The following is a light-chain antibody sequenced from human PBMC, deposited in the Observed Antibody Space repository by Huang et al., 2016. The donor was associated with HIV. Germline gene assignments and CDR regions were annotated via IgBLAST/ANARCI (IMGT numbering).Light chain of an antibody. CDR3: QQYSAYSWT. V-gene: IGKV1-5*03. J-gene: IGKJ1*01. CDR2: KAS. CDR1: QRISTW. Sequence: DIQMTQSPSTLAASVGDRVTITCRASQRISTWLAWYQQKPGKAPKLLIDKASNLEDGVPSRFSGSGTGTEFTLTISSLQPDDFATYYCQQYSAYSWTFGQGTKVDIK.